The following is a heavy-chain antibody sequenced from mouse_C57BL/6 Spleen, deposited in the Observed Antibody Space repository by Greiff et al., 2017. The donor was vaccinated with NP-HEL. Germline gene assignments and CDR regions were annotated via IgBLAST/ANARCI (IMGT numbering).Heavy chain of an antibody. D-gene: IGHD2-4*01. CDR2: ISDGGSYT. CDR3: ARNYDEYFDV. J-gene: IGHJ1*03. Sequence: EVQGVESGGGLVKPGGSLKLSCAASGFTFSSYAMSWVRQTPEKRLEWVATISDGGSYTYYPDNVKGRFTISRDNAKNNLYLQMSHLKSEDTAMYYCARNYDEYFDVWGTGTTVTVSS. CDR1: GFTFSSYA. V-gene: IGHV5-4*01.